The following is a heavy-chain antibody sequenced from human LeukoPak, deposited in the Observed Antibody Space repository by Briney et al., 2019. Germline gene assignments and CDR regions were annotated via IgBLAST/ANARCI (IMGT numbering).Heavy chain of an antibody. Sequence: GGSLRLSRAASGFTFSSHDMHWVRQAPGKGLEWVSSTTNKNEIHNADSVKGRFTISRDNAKNSLYLQMNSLRAGDTAVYYCVRARLTDGGSDYWGQGTLVTVSS. D-gene: IGHD2-15*01. CDR3: VRARLTDGGSDY. J-gene: IGHJ4*02. CDR1: GFTFSSHD. CDR2: TTNKNEI. V-gene: IGHV3-21*06.